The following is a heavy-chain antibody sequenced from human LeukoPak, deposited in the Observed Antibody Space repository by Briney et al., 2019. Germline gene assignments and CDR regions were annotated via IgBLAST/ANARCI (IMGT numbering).Heavy chain of an antibody. Sequence: SETLSLTCTVSGGSISSSYWSWIRQPAGKGLESIGRIYTSGSTNYNPSLKSRVTMSVDTSENQFSLKVSSVTAADTAVYYCAKDSGDHFDYWGQGTLVTVSS. CDR1: GGSISSSY. J-gene: IGHJ4*02. CDR3: AKDSGDHFDY. D-gene: IGHD7-27*01. V-gene: IGHV4-4*07. CDR2: IYTSGST.